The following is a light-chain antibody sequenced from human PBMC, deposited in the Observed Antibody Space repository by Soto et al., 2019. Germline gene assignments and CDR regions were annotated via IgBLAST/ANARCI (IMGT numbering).Light chain of an antibody. CDR2: DVN. CDR3: SSYTSSSTPDV. J-gene: IGLJ1*01. V-gene: IGLV2-14*03. CDR1: SSDVGIYNY. Sequence: QSALTQPASVSGSPGQSITISCTGTSSDVGIYNYVSWYQQHPGKAPQLMIFDVNDRPSGVSNRFSGSKSGNTASLTISGLQAEDEADYYCSSYTSSSTPDVFGTGTKLTVL.